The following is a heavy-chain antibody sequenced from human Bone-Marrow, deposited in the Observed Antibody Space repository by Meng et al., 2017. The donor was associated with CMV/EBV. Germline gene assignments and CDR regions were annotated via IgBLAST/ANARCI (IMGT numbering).Heavy chain of an antibody. V-gene: IGHV4-39*07. CDR1: GGSISSSRYY. D-gene: IGHD2-15*01. CDR3: ARDPIDCSGDSCYWRRYSGSQVPSGMDV. Sequence: SETLSLTCTVSGGSISSSRYYWVWIRQPPGKGLEWIGSIYSSGSTYYNPSLQSRVTISVDMSKNQFSLRLSSVTAADTAVYYCARDPIDCSGDSCYWRRYSGSQVPSGMDVWGQGTTVTVSS. J-gene: IGHJ6*02. CDR2: IYSSGST.